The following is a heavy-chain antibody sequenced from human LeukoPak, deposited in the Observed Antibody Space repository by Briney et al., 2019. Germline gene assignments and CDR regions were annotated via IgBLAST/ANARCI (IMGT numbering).Heavy chain of an antibody. D-gene: IGHD2-2*01. CDR1: GFTFSSYA. CDR3: ANTGEYQLLSAYYYCYGMDV. V-gene: IGHV3-23*01. J-gene: IGHJ6*02. CDR2: ISGSGGST. Sequence: PGGSLRLSCAASGFTFSSYAMSWVRQAPGKGPEWVSAISGSGGSTYYADSVKGRFTISRDNSKNTLYLQMNSLRAEDTAVYYWANTGEYQLLSAYYYCYGMDVWGQGTTVTVSS.